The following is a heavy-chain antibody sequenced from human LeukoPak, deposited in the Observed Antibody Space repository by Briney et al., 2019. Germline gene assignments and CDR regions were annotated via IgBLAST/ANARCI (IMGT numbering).Heavy chain of an antibody. Sequence: SETLSLTCTVSGGSISTHYRSWIRQPPGKGLEWIGYSDYNGGTHYNPSLKSRVTISVDTSKNQFSLKLRSVTAADTAVYYCARVGSYAFDIWGQGTMVTVSS. V-gene: IGHV4-59*11. CDR3: ARVGSYAFDI. CDR2: SDYNGGT. CDR1: GGSISTHY. J-gene: IGHJ3*02.